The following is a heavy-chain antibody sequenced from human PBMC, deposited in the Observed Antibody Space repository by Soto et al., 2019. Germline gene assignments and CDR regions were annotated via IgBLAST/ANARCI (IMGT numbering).Heavy chain of an antibody. CDR2: IRSRANSFAK. Sequence: EVQLVESAGGMVQPGWTLKLSCAASGFIFSGSAIHWVRQASGNGLEWVGRIRSRANSFAKSSAASVKGRFTFSREGSKNTAYLQMNTLRPEDTAVYYCARGQGAAIGDYDDRGMDVWGQGTKVTVPS. CDR3: ARGQGAAIGDYDDRGMDV. V-gene: IGHV3-73*02. D-gene: IGHD2-2*02. J-gene: IGHJ6*02. CDR1: GFIFSGSA.